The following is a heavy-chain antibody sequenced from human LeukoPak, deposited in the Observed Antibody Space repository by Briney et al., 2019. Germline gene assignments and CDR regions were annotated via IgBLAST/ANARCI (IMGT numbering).Heavy chain of an antibody. CDR1: GYTFTSYG. D-gene: IGHD3-3*01. CDR2: ISAYNGNT. Sequence: GASVKVSCKASGYTFTSYGISWVRQAPGQGLEWMGWISAYNGNTNYAQKLQGRVTMTTDTSTSTAYMELRSLRSDDTAVYYCARVPEVRFPDYYYYMDVWGKGTTVTVSS. V-gene: IGHV1-18*01. J-gene: IGHJ6*03. CDR3: ARVPEVRFPDYYYYMDV.